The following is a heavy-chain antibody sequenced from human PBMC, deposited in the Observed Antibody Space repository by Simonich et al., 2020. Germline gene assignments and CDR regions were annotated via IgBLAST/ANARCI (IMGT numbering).Heavy chain of an antibody. D-gene: IGHD6-13*01. CDR1: GGSISSISYY. J-gene: IGHJ3*02. V-gene: IGHV4-39*01. Sequence: QLQLQESGPGLVKPSETLSLTCTVSGGSISSISYYWGWIRQPPGKGLEWIGSIYYSGSTDYNPSRKSRVTISVDTSKNQFSLKLSSVTAADTAVYYCARHAGFAFDIWGQGTMVTVSS. CDR2: IYYSGST. CDR3: ARHAGFAFDI.